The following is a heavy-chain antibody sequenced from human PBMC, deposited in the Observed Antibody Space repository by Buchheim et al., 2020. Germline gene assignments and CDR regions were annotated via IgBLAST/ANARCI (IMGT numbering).Heavy chain of an antibody. CDR3: ASDPIAAAGTRDY. J-gene: IGHJ4*02. Sequence: QLQLQESGPGLVKPSETPSLPCTVSGGPISSSSYYWGWIRQPPGKGLEWIGSIYYSGSTYYNPPLKRRVTISVDTSKNQFSLKLSSVTAADTAVYYCASDPIAAAGTRDYWGQGTL. CDR2: IYYSGST. V-gene: IGHV4-39*01. CDR1: GGPISSSSYY. D-gene: IGHD6-13*01.